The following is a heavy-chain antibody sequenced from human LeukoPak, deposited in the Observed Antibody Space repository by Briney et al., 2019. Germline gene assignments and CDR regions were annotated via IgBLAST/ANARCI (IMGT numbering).Heavy chain of an antibody. V-gene: IGHV1-69*06. J-gene: IGHJ3*02. CDR2: IIPIFGTP. Sequence: GASVKVSCKASRGTFDNYAISWVRQAPGQGLEWMGGIIPIFGTPNYAPKFQGRVTITADKSTSAGYMELSSLRSEDTAVYYCASCSTSCYSLSPTVFDIWGQGTMVTVSS. D-gene: IGHD2-2*01. CDR1: RGTFDNYA. CDR3: ASCSTSCYSLSPTVFDI.